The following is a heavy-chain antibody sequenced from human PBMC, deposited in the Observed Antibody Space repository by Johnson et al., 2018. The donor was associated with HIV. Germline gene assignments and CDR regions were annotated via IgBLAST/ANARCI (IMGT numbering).Heavy chain of an antibody. CDR1: GFSVSNNY. D-gene: IGHD6-13*01. CDR2: IYSGGST. J-gene: IGHJ3*01. CDR3: ARDGESQQLPLGDAFDV. Sequence: VQLVESGGGVVQPGGSLRLSCGASGFSVSNNYMNWVRQAPGKGLEWVSVIYSGGSTYYADSVRGRFTISRDNSRNTLYLQMISLRAEDTAMYYCARDGESQQLPLGDAFDVWGQGAMVTVSS. V-gene: IGHV3-66*01.